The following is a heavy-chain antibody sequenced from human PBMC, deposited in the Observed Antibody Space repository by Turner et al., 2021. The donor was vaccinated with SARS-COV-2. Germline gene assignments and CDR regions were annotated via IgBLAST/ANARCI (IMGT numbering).Heavy chain of an antibody. J-gene: IGHJ4*02. CDR1: GLTFSSYA. D-gene: IGHD6-25*01. CDR3: AKVPPSGDYFDY. CDR2: FSSGGGNT. V-gene: IGHV3-23*01. Sequence: EFQLLESGGGLVDPWGSLRLLGAASGLTFSSYARCWVRQAPGKGLEWVSAFSSGGGNTYSADSVKGRFTIPRDNYKNTLYLQMNSLRAEDTAVYYCAKVPPSGDYFDYWGQGTLVTVSS.